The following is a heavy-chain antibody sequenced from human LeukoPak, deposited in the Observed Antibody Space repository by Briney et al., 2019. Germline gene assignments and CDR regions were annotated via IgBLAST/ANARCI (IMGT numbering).Heavy chain of an antibody. Sequence: SETLSLTCTVSGGSISSYYWSWIRQPAGKGLEWIGRIYTSGNTKYNPSLKSRVTMSVDKSKNQVPLKLISVTAADTAVYYCARDALGYYTNTGYPLLYYFDSWGPGALVTVSS. V-gene: IGHV4-4*07. CDR3: ARDALGYYTNTGYPLLYYFDS. J-gene: IGHJ4*02. D-gene: IGHD3-9*01. CDR2: IYTSGNT. CDR1: GGSISSYY.